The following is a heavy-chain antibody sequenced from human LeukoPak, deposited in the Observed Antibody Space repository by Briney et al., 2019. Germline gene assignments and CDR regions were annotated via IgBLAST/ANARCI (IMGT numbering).Heavy chain of an antibody. Sequence: GASVKGSCKASRGTFTSYGISWVRQATGQGREWRGWISAYNGNTDYAQKIQGRVTMTPDTSTSTAYMELRSLRSDDTAVYYSATYYYDSSGYSYYFDYWGQGTLVTVSS. CDR1: RGTFTSYG. CDR3: ATYYYDSSGYSYYFDY. CDR2: ISAYNGNT. D-gene: IGHD3-22*01. V-gene: IGHV1-18*01. J-gene: IGHJ4*02.